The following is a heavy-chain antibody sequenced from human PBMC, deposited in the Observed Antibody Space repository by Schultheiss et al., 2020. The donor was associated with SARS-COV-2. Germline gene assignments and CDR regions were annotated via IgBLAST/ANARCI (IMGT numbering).Heavy chain of an antibody. CDR1: GGSISSYY. Sequence: SETLSLTCTVSGGSISSYYWSWIRQPPGKGLEWIGYIYYSGSTYYNPSLKSRVTISVDTSKNQFSLKLSSVTAADTAVYYCARDYGGNSKTFDYWGQGTLVTVSS. CDR2: IYYSGST. V-gene: IGHV4-59*12. CDR3: ARDYGGNSKTFDY. J-gene: IGHJ4*02. D-gene: IGHD4-23*01.